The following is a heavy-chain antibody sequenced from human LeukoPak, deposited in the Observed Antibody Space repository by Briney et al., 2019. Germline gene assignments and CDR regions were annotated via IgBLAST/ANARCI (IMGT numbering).Heavy chain of an antibody. CDR3: ARLLTNSGCFDY. J-gene: IGHJ4*02. V-gene: IGHV4-39*01. D-gene: IGHD6-19*01. Sequence: SETLSLTCTVSGGSISSSSYYWGWIRQPPGKGLEWIGTVYYSGNTYYNPSLMSRVTISVDTSKNQFSLGLSSVTAADTAVYYCARLLTNSGCFDYWGQGTLVIVSS. CDR1: GGSISSSSYY. CDR2: VYYSGNT.